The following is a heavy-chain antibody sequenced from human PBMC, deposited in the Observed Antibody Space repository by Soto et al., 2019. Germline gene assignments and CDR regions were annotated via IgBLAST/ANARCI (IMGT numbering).Heavy chain of an antibody. D-gene: IGHD5-12*01. Sequence: SETLSLTCTVSGGSISSYYWSWIRQPPGKGLEWIGYIYYSGSTNYNPSLKSRVTISVDTSKNQFSLKLSSVTAADTAVYYCARGAPTTLYYYYCMDVWGQGTMDTVSS. CDR3: ARGAPTTLYYYYCMDV. CDR2: IYYSGST. V-gene: IGHV4-59*01. CDR1: GGSISSYY. J-gene: IGHJ6*02.